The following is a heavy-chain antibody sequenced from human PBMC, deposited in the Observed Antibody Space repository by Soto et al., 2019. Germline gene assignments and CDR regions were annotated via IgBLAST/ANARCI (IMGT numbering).Heavy chain of an antibody. J-gene: IGHJ6*02. V-gene: IGHV4-59*08. CDR1: GGSISAYS. CDR2: IHYNGNT. D-gene: IGHD3-22*01. Sequence: SETLSLTCPVSGGSISAYSWSWVRQPPGKGLEWIGNIHYNGNTKYNPSLKSRVSISVDTSKNQFSLKLSSVTAADTAVYYCARHPSRRYYDSSGYYYPLVYGMDVWGQGTTVTVSS. CDR3: ARHPSRRYYDSSGYYYPLVYGMDV.